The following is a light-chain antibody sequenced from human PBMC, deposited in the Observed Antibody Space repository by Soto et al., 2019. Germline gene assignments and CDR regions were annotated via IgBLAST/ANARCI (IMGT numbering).Light chain of an antibody. Sequence: QSALTQPASVSWSPGQSITISCTGTSSDVGGYNYVSWYQQHPRKAPKLIIFDVSHRPSGVSNRVSGSKSGNTASLTISVLQAEYEADDYCSSSTSSTTRVFGTGTKLTVL. J-gene: IGLJ1*01. CDR1: SSDVGGYNY. V-gene: IGLV2-14*01. CDR3: SSSTSSTTRV. CDR2: DVS.